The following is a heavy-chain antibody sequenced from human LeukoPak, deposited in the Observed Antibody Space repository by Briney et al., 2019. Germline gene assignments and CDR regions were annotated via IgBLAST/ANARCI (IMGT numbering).Heavy chain of an antibody. CDR2: INPNDGST. Sequence: ATVKVSCKASGYTFTNYWIQWVRQAPGQGLEWVALINPNDGSTTYAHKFQGRVTMTRDTSTSTVYMDLSSLTSEDTAVYYCARAPRNSSTMLDYWGQGTLVTVSS. D-gene: IGHD6-13*01. V-gene: IGHV1-46*01. CDR3: ARAPRNSSTMLDY. CDR1: GYTFTNYW. J-gene: IGHJ4*02.